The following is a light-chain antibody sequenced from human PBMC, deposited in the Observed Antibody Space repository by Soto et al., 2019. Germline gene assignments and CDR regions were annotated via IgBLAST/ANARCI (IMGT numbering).Light chain of an antibody. CDR1: QSVNSN. J-gene: IGKJ1*01. CDR3: QQYYRWPPWT. V-gene: IGKV3-15*01. CDR2: GAS. Sequence: EIVMTQSTATLSVSPGERATLSCRASQSVNSNLAWYQQKPGQAPRLLMYGASTRATGIPARFSGSGSGTEFTLTISSLQSEDFAFYYCQQYYRWPPWTFGQGTKVDIK.